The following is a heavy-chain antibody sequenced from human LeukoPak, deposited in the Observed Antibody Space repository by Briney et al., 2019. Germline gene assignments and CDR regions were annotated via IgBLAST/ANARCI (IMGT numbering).Heavy chain of an antibody. Sequence: PSETLPLTCAVSGYSISSGYYWGWIRQPAGKGLEWIGRTTTSGSTNYNPSLKSRVTISVDTSKNQFSLKLSSVTAADTAVYYCARDGRRGSYGDAFDLWGQGTKVTVSS. D-gene: IGHD1-26*01. CDR1: GYSISSGYY. J-gene: IGHJ3*01. CDR2: TTTSGST. V-gene: IGHV4-61*02. CDR3: ARDGRRGSYGDAFDL.